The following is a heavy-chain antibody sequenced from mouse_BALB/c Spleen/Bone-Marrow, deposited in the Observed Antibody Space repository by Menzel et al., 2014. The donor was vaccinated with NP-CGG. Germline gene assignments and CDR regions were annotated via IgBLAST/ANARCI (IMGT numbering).Heavy chain of an antibody. D-gene: IGHD2-14*01. Sequence: VQLQQSGAELAKPGASVKMSCKASGYTFTNYWMHWVKQRPGQGLEWIGYINPSTGYTEYNQKFKDKATLTGDKSSSTAYMQLSSLTSEDSAVYYCARFYRYDGFAYWGQGTLVTVSA. CDR1: GYTFTNYW. J-gene: IGHJ3*01. V-gene: IGHV1-7*01. CDR2: INPSTGYT. CDR3: ARFYRYDGFAY.